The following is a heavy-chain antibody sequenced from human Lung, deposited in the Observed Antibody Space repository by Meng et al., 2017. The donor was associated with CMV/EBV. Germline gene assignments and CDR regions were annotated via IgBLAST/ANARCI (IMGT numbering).Heavy chain of an antibody. Sequence: ASVKVSCKASGYTFTDYRMHWVRQAPGQGLEWMGWISPNNGATNYAQKFQGRVTMTRDTSISTAYMELNRLTYDDTAMYYCASKMYYDLWSAYRGTEGVDPFNIWGQGTLVTVSS. V-gene: IGHV1-2*02. J-gene: IGHJ3*02. CDR1: GYTFTDYR. CDR3: ASKMYYDLWSAYRGTEGVDPFNI. CDR2: ISPNNGAT. D-gene: IGHD3-3*01.